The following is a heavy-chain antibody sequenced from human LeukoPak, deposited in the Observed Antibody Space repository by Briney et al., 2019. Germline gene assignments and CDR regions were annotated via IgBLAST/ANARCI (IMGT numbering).Heavy chain of an antibody. Sequence: SETLSLTCTVSGGSISSGSYYWSWIRQPAGKGLEWIGRIYTSGSTYYNPSLKSRVTISAGTSKNQFSLKLSSVTAADTAVYYCARREARFLEWLYTWFDPWGQGTLVTVSS. CDR2: IYTSGST. D-gene: IGHD3-3*01. CDR1: GGSISSGSYY. J-gene: IGHJ5*02. CDR3: ARREARFLEWLYTWFDP. V-gene: IGHV4-61*02.